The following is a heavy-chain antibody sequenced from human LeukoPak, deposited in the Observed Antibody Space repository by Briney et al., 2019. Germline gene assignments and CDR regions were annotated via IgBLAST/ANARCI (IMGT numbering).Heavy chain of an antibody. CDR1: GGSISSYY. Sequence: PSETLSLTCTVSGGSISSYYWSWIRQPPGKGLEWIGYIYYSGSTIYNPSLKSRVTMSVDTSKNQFSLNLTSVTAADTAVYYCARYGAATIARFDYWGQGTLVTVSP. J-gene: IGHJ4*02. CDR3: ARYGAATIARFDY. CDR2: IYYSGST. V-gene: IGHV4-59*08. D-gene: IGHD5-24*01.